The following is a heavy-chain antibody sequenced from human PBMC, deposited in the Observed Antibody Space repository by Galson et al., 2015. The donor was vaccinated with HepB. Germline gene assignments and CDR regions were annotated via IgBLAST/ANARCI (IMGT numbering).Heavy chain of an antibody. J-gene: IGHJ4*02. CDR3: AKGRYASRSHFDS. D-gene: IGHD3-16*01. V-gene: IGHV3-23*01. CDR1: GFTFSNYA. Sequence: SLRLSCAASGFTFSNYAMSWVRQARVKGLEWVSTISASGADTKYAESVNGRFTISRDNANNTLSLQMTSPRDEDTALYFCAKGRYASRSHFDSWGQGALVTVSS. CDR2: ISASGADT.